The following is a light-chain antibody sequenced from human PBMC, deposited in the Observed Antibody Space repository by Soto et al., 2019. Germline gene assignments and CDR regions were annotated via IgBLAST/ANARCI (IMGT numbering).Light chain of an antibody. Sequence: QSALTQPASVSGSPGQSITISCIGTSSDVGGYNYVSWYQQHPGKAPKLMIYDVSNRPSGVSNRFSGCKSGNTASLTISGLQAEDEADYYCSSYTSSSAYVFGTGTKVTVL. J-gene: IGLJ1*01. CDR3: SSYTSSSAYV. CDR2: DVS. V-gene: IGLV2-14*01. CDR1: SSDVGGYNY.